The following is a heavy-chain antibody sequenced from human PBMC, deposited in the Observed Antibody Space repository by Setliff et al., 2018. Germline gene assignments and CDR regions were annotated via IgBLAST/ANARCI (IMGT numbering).Heavy chain of an antibody. V-gene: IGHV5-51*01. D-gene: IGHD2-2*01. CDR3: TRHEDRNKCTSSSCYREDDAFDV. CDR2: IYPGDSDT. Sequence: GESLKISCKASGYIFTNYWIGWVRQMPGKGLEWMGVIYPGDSDTRYIPSFQGQVTISADKSINTAYLQWSSLKASDTAIYYCTRHEDRNKCTSSSCYREDDAFDVWGQGAMVTVSS. CDR1: GYIFTNYW. J-gene: IGHJ3*01.